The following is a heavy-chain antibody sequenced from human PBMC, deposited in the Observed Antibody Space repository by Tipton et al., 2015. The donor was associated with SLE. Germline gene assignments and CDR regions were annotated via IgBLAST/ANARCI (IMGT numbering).Heavy chain of an antibody. J-gene: IGHJ4*02. Sequence: TLSLTCSVSDGSISSDYYYGSWLRQPAGKPLEWIGRIYGNGGSNYNPSLKSRVSMSLDTSKNQFSLTLKSVTAADTAVYYCARDPDYGDPGTFDYWGQGTLVTVSS. V-gene: IGHV4-61*02. CDR2: IYGNGGS. CDR3: ARDPDYGDPGTFDY. D-gene: IGHD4-17*01. CDR1: DGSISSDYYY.